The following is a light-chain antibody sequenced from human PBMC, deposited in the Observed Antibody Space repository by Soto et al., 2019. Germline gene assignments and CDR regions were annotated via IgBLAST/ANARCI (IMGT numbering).Light chain of an antibody. V-gene: IGLV2-14*01. CDR2: DVS. CDR1: SSDVGGNKY. Sequence: QCVLTQPASVSGSPGQSITISSTGTSSDVGGNKYVPWYQQHPGKAPKLIIYDVSNRASGVSDRFSGSKSGNTASLTISGLQAEDEADYYCSSYTSTTSSTVFGPGTKVTVL. J-gene: IGLJ1*01. CDR3: SSYTSTTSSTV.